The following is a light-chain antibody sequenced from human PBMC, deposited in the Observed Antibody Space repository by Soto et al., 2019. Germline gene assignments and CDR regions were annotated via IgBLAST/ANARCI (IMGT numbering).Light chain of an antibody. J-gene: IGLJ3*02. CDR2: DNN. CDR3: QVWDSSDDHLWM. Sequence: SYELTQPPSLSVAPRQKARITCGGNISGSNSVHWYQQKPGHAPVLVVYDNNERPPGIPERISASKSGNTVTLTISGVEAGDEADYYCQVWDSSDDHLWMFGGGTKLTVL. V-gene: IGLV3-21*02. CDR1: ISGSNS.